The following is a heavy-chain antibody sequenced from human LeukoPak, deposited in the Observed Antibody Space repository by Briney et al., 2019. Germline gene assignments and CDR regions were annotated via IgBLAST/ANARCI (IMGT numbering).Heavy chain of an antibody. Sequence: GGSLRLSCEASEFTFSRYDMHWVRQVRGKGLEWVSAIGTLGDTYYSDSVKGRFTISGEDARNSLFLQMDSLRAGDTAVYFCAREIMSASFFDALDLWGQGTLVAVSS. CDR2: IGTLGDT. J-gene: IGHJ3*01. V-gene: IGHV3-13*01. D-gene: IGHD2-2*01. CDR1: EFTFSRYD. CDR3: AREIMSASFFDALDL.